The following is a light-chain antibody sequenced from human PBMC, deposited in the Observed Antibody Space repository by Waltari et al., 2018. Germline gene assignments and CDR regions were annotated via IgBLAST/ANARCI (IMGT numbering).Light chain of an antibody. CDR1: QGISSR. CDR2: DAS. V-gene: IGKV1-12*02. J-gene: IGKJ4*01. Sequence: DIQMTQSPSSVSASVGDRVTLTCRASQGISSRLAWYQQKPGKAPKLLIYDASSLHSGVPSRFSGSGSGTEFTLTISSLQPEDLATYYCQQTHTFSFGGGTKVEIK. CDR3: QQTHTFS.